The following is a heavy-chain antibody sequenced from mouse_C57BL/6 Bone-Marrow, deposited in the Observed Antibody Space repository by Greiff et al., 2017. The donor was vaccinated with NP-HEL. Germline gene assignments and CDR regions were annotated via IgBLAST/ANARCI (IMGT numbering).Heavy chain of an antibody. CDR1: GYTFTDYY. J-gene: IGHJ2*01. CDR2: INPNNGGT. Sequence: VQLKQSGPELVKPGASVKISCKASGYTFTDYYMNWVKQSHGKSLEWIGDINPNNGGTSYNQKFKGKATLTVDKSSSTAYMELRSLTSEDSAVYYCARFYYGSSYVGYWGQGTTLTVSS. V-gene: IGHV1-26*01. D-gene: IGHD1-1*01. CDR3: ARFYYGSSYVGY.